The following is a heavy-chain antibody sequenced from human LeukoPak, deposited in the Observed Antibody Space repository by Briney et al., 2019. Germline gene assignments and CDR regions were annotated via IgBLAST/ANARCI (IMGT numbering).Heavy chain of an antibody. Sequence: SVKVSCKASGYTFTSYGISWVRQAPGQGLEWMGRIIPIFGTANYAQKFQGRVTITTDESMSTAYMELSSLRSEDTAVHYCAREPGGGDYGYLGYWGQGTLVTVSS. V-gene: IGHV1-69*05. D-gene: IGHD4-17*01. CDR2: IIPIFGTA. J-gene: IGHJ4*02. CDR3: AREPGGGDYGYLGY. CDR1: GYTFTSYG.